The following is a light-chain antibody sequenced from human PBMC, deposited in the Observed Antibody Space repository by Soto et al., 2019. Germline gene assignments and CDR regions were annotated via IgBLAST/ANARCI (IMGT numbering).Light chain of an antibody. V-gene: IGKV1-12*01. CDR2: AAS. CDR1: QGISSW. Sequence: DIQLTQSPSSVSASVGERVTITCRASQGISSWLAWYQQKPGKAPKLLIYAASSWQSGVPSRFSGSGSGTDFIPTISSLQPHDFSTYYCQQSNSFPPLTFGQGTRLEIK. J-gene: IGKJ5*01. CDR3: QQSNSFPPLT.